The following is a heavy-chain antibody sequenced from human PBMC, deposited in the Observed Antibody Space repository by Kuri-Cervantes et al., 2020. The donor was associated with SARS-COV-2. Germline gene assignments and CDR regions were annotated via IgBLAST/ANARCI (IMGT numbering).Heavy chain of an antibody. V-gene: IGHV1-46*01. J-gene: IGHJ4*02. D-gene: IGHD5-18*01. CDR1: GYTFTSYY. Sequence: ASVKVSCKASGYTFTSYYMHWVRQAPGQGLEWMGIINPSGGSTSYAQKFQGRVTMTRDTSTSTVYMELSSLRSEDTAFYYCAKDMWSDGRGHSHGGFDFWGQGTLVTVSS. CDR2: INPSGGST. CDR3: AKDMWSDGRGHSHGGFDF.